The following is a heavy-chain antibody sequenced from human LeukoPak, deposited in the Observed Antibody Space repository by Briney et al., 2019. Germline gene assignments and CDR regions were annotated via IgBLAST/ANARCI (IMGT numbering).Heavy chain of an antibody. J-gene: IGHJ6*02. Sequence: PGGSLRLSCAASGFTLTSYSTNWVRPAPGKGLEWVSSISSSSSCIYYADSVKGRFTISRDKAKNSLYLQMNSLRAEDTAVYYCARVAYYYDSSGYYYSGYYYYGMDVWGQGTTVTVSS. CDR1: GFTLTSYS. CDR3: ARVAYYYDSSGYYYSGYYYYGMDV. D-gene: IGHD3-22*01. CDR2: ISSSSSCI. V-gene: IGHV3-21*01.